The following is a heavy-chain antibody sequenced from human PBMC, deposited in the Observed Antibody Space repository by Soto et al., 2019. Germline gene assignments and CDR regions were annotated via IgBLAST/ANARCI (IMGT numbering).Heavy chain of an antibody. D-gene: IGHD2-2*01. J-gene: IGHJ6*02. CDR1: GFTFSRYW. CDR3: AREGMYQKYSYCGMDV. V-gene: IGHV3-7*04. Sequence: PGGSLRLSCAASGFTFSRYWMSWVRQAPGKGLEWVANIKEDGSEKYYVDSVKGRFTISRDNAKNSLYLQMNSLRAEDTAVYYCAREGMYQKYSYCGMDVWGQATTLTVSS. CDR2: IKEDGSEK.